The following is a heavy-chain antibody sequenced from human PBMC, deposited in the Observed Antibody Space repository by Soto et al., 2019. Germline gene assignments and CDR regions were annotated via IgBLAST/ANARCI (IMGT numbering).Heavy chain of an antibody. V-gene: IGHV3-33*01. J-gene: IGHJ4*02. D-gene: IGHD3-10*01. CDR2: IWYDGSNK. CDR3: ARDAYLGSGSYAY. Sequence: SLRLSCAASGFTFSSYGMHWVRQAPGKGLEWVALIWYDGSNKNYADSVKGRFTISRDDSKNTLYLQMNSLRAEDTAVYYCARDAYLGSGSYAYWGQGTQVTVSS. CDR1: GFTFSSYG.